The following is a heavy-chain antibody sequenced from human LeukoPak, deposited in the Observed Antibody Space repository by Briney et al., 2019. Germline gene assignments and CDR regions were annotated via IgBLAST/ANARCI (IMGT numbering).Heavy chain of an antibody. V-gene: IGHV4-59*01. CDR2: IYYSGST. D-gene: IGHD4-17*01. J-gene: IGHJ4*02. CDR1: GGSISSSY. CDR3: ARHGDFYFDY. Sequence: SETLSLTCTVSGGSISSSYWSWIRQPPGQGLEWIGYIYYSGSTNYNPSLKSRVTISVDTSKNQFSLKLSSVTAADTAVYYCARHGDFYFDYWGQGTLVTVSS.